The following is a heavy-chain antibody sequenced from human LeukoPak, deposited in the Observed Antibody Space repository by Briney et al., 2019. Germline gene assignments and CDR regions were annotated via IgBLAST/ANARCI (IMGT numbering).Heavy chain of an antibody. Sequence: ASVKVSCKASGYTFTSYGISWVRQAPGQGLEWMGWVSAYNGNTNYAQKLQGRVTMTTDTSTSTAYMELRSLRSDDTAVYYCARGANYYDSSGRGYYMDVWGKGTTVTVSS. CDR1: GYTFTSYG. CDR2: VSAYNGNT. D-gene: IGHD3-22*01. V-gene: IGHV1-18*01. J-gene: IGHJ6*03. CDR3: ARGANYYDSSGRGYYMDV.